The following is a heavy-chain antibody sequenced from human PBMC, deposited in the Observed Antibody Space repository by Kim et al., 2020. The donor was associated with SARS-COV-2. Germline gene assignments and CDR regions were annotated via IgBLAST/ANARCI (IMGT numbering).Heavy chain of an antibody. CDR2: INAENGNT. CDR1: GYTFTSYA. V-gene: IGHV1-3*01. Sequence: ASVKVSCKASGYTFTSYAMHWVRPAPGQKLEWMGRINAENGNTKYSQKFQGRVTITRDTSASTTYMELSSLRSEDTAVYYCARDLLCWDWAIAGGYDYYGMDDWGQGTTVTVSS. D-gene: IGHD2-15*01. CDR3: ARDLLCWDWAIAGGYDYYGMDD. J-gene: IGHJ6*02.